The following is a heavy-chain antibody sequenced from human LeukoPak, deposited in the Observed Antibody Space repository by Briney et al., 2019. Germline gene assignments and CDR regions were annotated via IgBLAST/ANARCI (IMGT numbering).Heavy chain of an antibody. CDR3: ARGLGVVTAQSEQPKPRYFDL. J-gene: IGHJ2*01. D-gene: IGHD2-21*02. CDR1: GYTFISYG. V-gene: IGHV1-18*01. CDR2: ISCYNGNT. Sequence: ASVKVSCKASGYTFISYGISWVRQAPGQGLEWRGWISCYNGNTNYAQNPQGRVTMTTDTSTSTDSMELRSLRSDDTAVYYCARGLGVVTAQSEQPKPRYFDLWGRGTPVTVSS.